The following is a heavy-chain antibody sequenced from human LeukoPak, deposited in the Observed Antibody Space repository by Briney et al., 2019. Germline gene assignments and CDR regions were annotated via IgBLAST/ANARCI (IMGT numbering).Heavy chain of an antibody. CDR2: INSEGAST. CDR1: GFTFSYYW. J-gene: IGHJ4*02. D-gene: IGHD3-9*01. Sequence: GGSLRLSCAASGFTFSYYWMHWVRQAPGKGLVWVSRINSEGASTSFADSVKGRFTVSRDNAKNTLYLQMNSLRPEDTAVYYCVRSYRDLTGYYNHFDYWGQGNLVTVSS. V-gene: IGHV3-74*01. CDR3: VRSYRDLTGYYNHFDY.